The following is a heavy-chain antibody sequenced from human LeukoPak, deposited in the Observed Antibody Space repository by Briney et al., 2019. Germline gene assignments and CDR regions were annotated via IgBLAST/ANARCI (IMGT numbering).Heavy chain of an antibody. CDR1: GWSFNDYY. CDR2: IYYSGST. CDR3: ARPEGFDP. J-gene: IGHJ5*02. V-gene: IGHV4-34*01. Sequence: SETLSLTCAVYGWSFNDYYWNWIRQPPGKGLEWIGSIYYSGSTYYNPSLKSRVTISVDTSKNQFSLKLGSVTAADTAVYYCARPEGFDPWGQGTLVTVSS.